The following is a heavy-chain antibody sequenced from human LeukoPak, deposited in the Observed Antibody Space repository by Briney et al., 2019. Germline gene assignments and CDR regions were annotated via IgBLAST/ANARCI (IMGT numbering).Heavy chain of an antibody. V-gene: IGHV3-48*03. Sequence: PGGSLRLSCAASGFTFSSYEMNWVRQAPGKGLEWVSYISSSGSTIYYADSVKGRFTISRDNAKNSLYLQMNSLRAEDTAVYYCARDRYSGSYRSAWDYWGQGTLVTVPS. J-gene: IGHJ4*02. D-gene: IGHD1-26*01. CDR1: GFTFSSYE. CDR2: ISSSGSTI. CDR3: ARDRYSGSYRSAWDY.